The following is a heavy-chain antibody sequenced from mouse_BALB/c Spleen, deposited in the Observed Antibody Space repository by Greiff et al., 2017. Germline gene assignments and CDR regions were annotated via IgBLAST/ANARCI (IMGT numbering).Heavy chain of an antibody. D-gene: IGHD2-4*01. CDR3: AREVYDYDGGGAMDY. J-gene: IGHJ4*01. V-gene: IGHV14-3*02. Sequence: EVQLQQSGAELVKPGASVKLSCTASGFNIKDTYMHWVKQRPEQGLEWIGRIDTANGNTKYDPKFQGKATITADTSSNTAYLQLSSLTSEDTAVYYGAREVYDYDGGGAMDYWGQGTSVTVSS. CDR1: GFNIKDTY. CDR2: IDTANGNT.